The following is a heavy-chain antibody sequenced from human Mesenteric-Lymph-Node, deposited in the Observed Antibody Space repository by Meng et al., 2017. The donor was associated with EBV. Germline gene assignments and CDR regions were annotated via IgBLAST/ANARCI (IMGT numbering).Heavy chain of an antibody. V-gene: IGHV7-4-1*02. CDR1: GYTFSRYA. J-gene: IGHJ4*02. D-gene: IGHD3-10*01. CDR3: ARDSSSGPFDY. Sequence: QGQLVQLGSELTTPGASVKVPCKTSGYTFSRYAMNWVRQAPGQGLEWMGWINTNTGKPTYAQGLTGRFVFSLDTSVSTAYLQISSLKADDTAVYYCARDSSSGPFDYWGQGTLVTVSS. CDR2: INTNTGKP.